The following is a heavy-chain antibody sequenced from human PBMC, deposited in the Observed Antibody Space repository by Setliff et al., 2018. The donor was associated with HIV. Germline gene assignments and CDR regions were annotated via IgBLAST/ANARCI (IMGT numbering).Heavy chain of an antibody. J-gene: IGHJ4*02. CDR2: IFYSGTT. CDR1: EGYITGYY. Sequence: SETLSLTCTVSEGYITGYYWTWIRQPPGRGLEWIGYIFYSGTTKFNPSLKSRAAISVDSSNNLFSLKMTSVTATDTAVYYCARHHPSVAVAGPFDRWGQGALVTVSS. V-gene: IGHV4-59*08. CDR3: ARHHPSVAVAGPFDR. D-gene: IGHD6-19*01.